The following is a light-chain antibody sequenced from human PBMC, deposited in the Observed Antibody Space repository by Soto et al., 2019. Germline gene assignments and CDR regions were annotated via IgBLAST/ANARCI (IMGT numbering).Light chain of an antibody. CDR2: DVS. CDR3: CSFAGSHTWG. CDR1: SSDVGDYNY. V-gene: IGLV2-11*01. J-gene: IGLJ2*01. Sequence: QSVLTQPRSVSGSPGQSFTISCTGTSSDVGDYNYVSWYQQYTGKAPKLKIYDVSKRPSGVPDRFSGSKSGNTASLTISGLQAEDEADYYCCSFAGSHTWGFGGGTKLT.